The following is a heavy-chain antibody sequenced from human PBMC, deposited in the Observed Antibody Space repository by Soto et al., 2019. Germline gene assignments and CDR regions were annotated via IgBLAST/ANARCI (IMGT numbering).Heavy chain of an antibody. J-gene: IGHJ4*02. CDR1: GGSISSGGYY. Sequence: SETLSLTCTVSGGSISSGGYYWTWIRQHPGKGLEWIGHIYYSGSTNHNPSLKSRVTISLDTSQNQFSLRLTSVTAADTAVYFCARVRTEYAGLDYWGQGTLVTVSS. CDR2: IYYSGST. V-gene: IGHV4-31*03. D-gene: IGHD2-2*01. CDR3: ARVRTEYAGLDY.